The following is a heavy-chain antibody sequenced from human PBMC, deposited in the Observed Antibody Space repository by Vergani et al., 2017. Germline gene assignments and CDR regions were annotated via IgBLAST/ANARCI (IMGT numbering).Heavy chain of an antibody. CDR1: GGSISSSSYY. D-gene: IGHD6-19*01. V-gene: IGHV4-39*01. J-gene: IGHJ4*02. Sequence: QLQLQESGPGLVKPSETLSLTCTVSGGSISSSSYYWGWIRQPPGKGLEWIGSIYYSGSTYYTPSLKSRVTISVDTSKNQFSLKLSSVTAADTAVYYCARHRLRSSGWYDPFDYWGQGTLVTVSS. CDR3: ARHRLRSSGWYDPFDY. CDR2: IYYSGST.